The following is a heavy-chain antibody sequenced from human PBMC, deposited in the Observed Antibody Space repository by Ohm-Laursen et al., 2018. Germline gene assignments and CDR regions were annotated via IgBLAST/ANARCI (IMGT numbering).Heavy chain of an antibody. CDR1: GFTFDDYA. CDR2: ISWNSGSI. CDR3: ATLIDY. J-gene: IGHJ4*02. Sequence: SLRLSCSASGFTFDDYAMHWVRQAPGKGLEWVSGISWNSGSIGYADSVKGRFTISRDNAKNSLYLQMNSLRAEDTALYYCATLIDYWGQGTLVTVSS. V-gene: IGHV3-9*01.